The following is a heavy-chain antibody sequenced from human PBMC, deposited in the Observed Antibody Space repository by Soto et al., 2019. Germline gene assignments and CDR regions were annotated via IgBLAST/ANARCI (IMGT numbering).Heavy chain of an antibody. Sequence: VQLLQSGAEVKQPGSSVKVSCKASGGTFSSHSINWVRQAPGQGLEWMGGIITLFGTANYAQNFQGRVTITADESTNTAYMELSSLRSEDTAIYYCARGGSGYTWFNEFWGQGTLVTVSS. CDR3: ARGGSGYTWFNEF. J-gene: IGHJ4*02. D-gene: IGHD3-22*01. CDR1: GGTFSSHS. V-gene: IGHV1-69*01. CDR2: IITLFGTA.